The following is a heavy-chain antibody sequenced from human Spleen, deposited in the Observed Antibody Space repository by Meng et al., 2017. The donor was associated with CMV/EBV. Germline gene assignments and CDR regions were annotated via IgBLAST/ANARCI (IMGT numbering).Heavy chain of an antibody. CDR3: AREDGYTKRGAFDI. J-gene: IGHJ3*02. CDR1: GFSFSTHA. CDR2: ISSNAEST. V-gene: IGHV3-23*01. Sequence: GESLKISCAASGFSFSTHAMSWVRQAPGKGLEWVSAISSNAESTHYADSVKGRFTISRDNSKNTLYLQMNSLRAEDTAVYYCAREDGYTKRGAFDIWGQGTMVTVSS. D-gene: IGHD5-24*01.